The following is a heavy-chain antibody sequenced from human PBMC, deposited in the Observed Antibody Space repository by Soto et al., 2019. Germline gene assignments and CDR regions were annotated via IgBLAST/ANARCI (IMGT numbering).Heavy chain of an antibody. J-gene: IGHJ5*02. CDR3: ARDEGYYDILTGYSEGWFDP. CDR1: GYTFTSYG. D-gene: IGHD3-9*01. CDR2: ISAYNGNT. V-gene: IGHV1-18*01. Sequence: ASVKVSCKASGYTFTSYGISWVRQAPGQGLEWMGWISAYNGNTNYAQKLQGRVTMTTDTSTSTAYMGLRSLRSDDTAVYYCARDEGYYDILTGYSEGWFDPWGQGTLVTVSS.